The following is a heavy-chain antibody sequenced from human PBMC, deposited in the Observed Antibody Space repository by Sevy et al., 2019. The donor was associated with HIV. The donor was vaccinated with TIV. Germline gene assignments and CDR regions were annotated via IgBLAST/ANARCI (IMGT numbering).Heavy chain of an antibody. Sequence: ASVKVSCKASGGTLSSYGISWVRQAPGQGLEWIGGIIPILGTVNYAQMFQGRVTITADESTKTAYMELSSLRSEDTAVYYCARGGGNGWYYFDYWGQESLVTVSS. CDR1: GGTLSSYG. D-gene: IGHD6-19*01. CDR3: ARGGGNGWYYFDY. CDR2: IIPILGTV. J-gene: IGHJ4*02. V-gene: IGHV1-69*13.